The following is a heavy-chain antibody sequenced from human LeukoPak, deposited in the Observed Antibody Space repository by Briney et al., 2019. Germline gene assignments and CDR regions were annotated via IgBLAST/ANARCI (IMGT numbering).Heavy chain of an antibody. J-gene: IGHJ5*02. Sequence: PSETLSLTCVVSGGSISDSFDHYWSWVRQPPGKGFEWIGEINHSGSTNYNPSLKSRVTISVDTSKNQFSLKLSSVTAADTAVYYCARGLGYCSSTSCLNWFDPWGQGTLVTVSS. V-gene: IGHV4-4*02. D-gene: IGHD2-2*01. CDR2: INHSGST. CDR1: GGSISDSFDHY. CDR3: ARGLGYCSSTSCLNWFDP.